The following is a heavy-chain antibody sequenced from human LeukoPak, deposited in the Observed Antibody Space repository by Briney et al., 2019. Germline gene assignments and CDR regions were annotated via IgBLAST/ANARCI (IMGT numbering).Heavy chain of an antibody. CDR3: ARSRLGRLSHPKHSEYFQH. CDR2: IVPIFGTA. V-gene: IGHV1-69*05. J-gene: IGHJ1*01. CDR1: GGTFSSYA. Sequence: GASVKVSCKSSGGTFSSYAISWVRQAPGPGLEWMGGIVPIFGTANYSQKFQGRVTITTDESTSTAYMELSSLRSEDTAVYYCARSRLGRLSHPKHSEYFQHWGQGTLVTVSS. D-gene: IGHD3-10*01.